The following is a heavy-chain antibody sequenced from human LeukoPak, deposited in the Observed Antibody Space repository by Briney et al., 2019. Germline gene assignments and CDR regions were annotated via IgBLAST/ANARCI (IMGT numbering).Heavy chain of an antibody. V-gene: IGHV3-30*02. CDR3: AKVMPPGRIRFYSYYMDV. CDR1: GFSFSGYG. Sequence: PGGSLRLSCAASGFSFSGYGMHWVRQAPGKGLEWVAFIRYDGSNEYYADSVKGRFTISRDKSKNTLSLQMNGLREDTAVYYCAKVMPPGRIRFYSYYMDVWGKGTTVTVS. D-gene: IGHD2-15*01. CDR2: IRYDGSNE. J-gene: IGHJ6*03.